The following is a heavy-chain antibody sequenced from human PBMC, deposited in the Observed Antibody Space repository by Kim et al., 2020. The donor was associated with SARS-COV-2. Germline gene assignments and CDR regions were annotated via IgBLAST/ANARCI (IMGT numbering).Heavy chain of an antibody. D-gene: IGHD6-13*01. CDR1: GGSISSYY. Sequence: SETLSLTCTVSGGSISSYYWSWIRQPPGKGLEWIGYIYYTGSTNYNPSLKSRVTISVDTSKNQFSLKLSSVTTADTAVYYCAGGGRAPGRDCYYYGMDVWGQGTTVTVSS. CDR3: AGGGRAPGRDCYYYGMDV. J-gene: IGHJ6*02. V-gene: IGHV4-59*01. CDR2: IYYTGST.